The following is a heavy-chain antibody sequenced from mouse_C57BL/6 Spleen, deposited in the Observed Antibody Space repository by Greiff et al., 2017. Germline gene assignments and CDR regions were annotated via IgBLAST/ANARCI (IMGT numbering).Heavy chain of an antibody. CDR3: TRAHYYGSSYPYYYAMDY. D-gene: IGHD1-1*01. J-gene: IGHJ4*01. CDR2: ISSGGDYI. Sequence: EVMLVESGDGLVKPGGSLKLSCAASGFTFSSYAMSWVRQTPEKRLAWVAYISSGGDYIYYADTVKGRFTISRDNARNTLYLQMSSRKSEDTAMYYCTRAHYYGSSYPYYYAMDYWGQGTSVTVSS. V-gene: IGHV5-9-1*02. CDR1: GFTFSSYA.